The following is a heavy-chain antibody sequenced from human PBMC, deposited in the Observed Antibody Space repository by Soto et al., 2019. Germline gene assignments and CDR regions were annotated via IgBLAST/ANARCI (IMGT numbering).Heavy chain of an antibody. D-gene: IGHD1-26*01. Sequence: LSLTCTVSGGSISSYYWSWIRQPPGKGLEWIGYIYYSGSTNYNPSLKSRVTISVDTSKNQFSLKLSSVTAADTAVYYCARGERRARDFDYWGQGTLVTVSS. V-gene: IGHV4-59*01. CDR2: IYYSGST. CDR1: GGSISSYY. CDR3: ARGERRARDFDY. J-gene: IGHJ4*02.